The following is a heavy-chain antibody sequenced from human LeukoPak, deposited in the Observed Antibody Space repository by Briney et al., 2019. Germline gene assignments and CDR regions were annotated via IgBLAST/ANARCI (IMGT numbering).Heavy chain of an antibody. CDR1: GFTFSSYA. CDR3: ARALYDFWSGYYQGGLGY. V-gene: IGHV3-30-3*01. CDR2: ISYDGSNK. Sequence: GGSLRLSCAASGFTFSSYAMHWVRQAPGKGLEWVAVISYDGSNKYCADSVKGRFTISRDNSKNTLYLQMNSLRAEDTAVYYCARALYDFWSGYYQGGLGYWGQGTLVTVSS. D-gene: IGHD3-3*01. J-gene: IGHJ4*02.